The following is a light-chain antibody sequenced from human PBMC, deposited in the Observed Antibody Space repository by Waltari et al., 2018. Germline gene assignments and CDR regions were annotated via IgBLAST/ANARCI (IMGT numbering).Light chain of an antibody. Sequence: QSALTQPASVSGSPGQSITISCTGTSSDVGGYNYVSWYQQHPGKAPKPVVYYVSNRPSGVSIRFSGSKSGNTASLTISGLQAEDEADYYCSSYTSSSTLKVFGTGTKVTVL. V-gene: IGLV2-14*03. CDR2: YVS. CDR1: SSDVGGYNY. CDR3: SSYTSSSTLKV. J-gene: IGLJ1*01.